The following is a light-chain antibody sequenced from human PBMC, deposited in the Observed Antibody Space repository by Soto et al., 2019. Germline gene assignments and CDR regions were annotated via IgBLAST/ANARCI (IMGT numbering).Light chain of an antibody. CDR1: QSISSW. V-gene: IGKV1-5*03. CDR3: QQYNRYLT. J-gene: IGKJ1*01. CDR2: KAS. Sequence: DIQMTQSPSTLSASVGDRVTITCRASQSISSWLAWYQQKPGKAPKLLIYKASSLESGVPSRFSGSGSETEFPLTISRLQPDDFATYYCQQYNRYLTFGQGTKVEIK.